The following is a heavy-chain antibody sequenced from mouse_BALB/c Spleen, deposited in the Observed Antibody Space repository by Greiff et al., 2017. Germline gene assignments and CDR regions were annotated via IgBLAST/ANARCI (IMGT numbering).Heavy chain of an antibody. V-gene: IGHV5-4*02. CDR2: ISDGGSYT. D-gene: IGHD6-1*01. J-gene: IGHJ4*01. Sequence: EVQLQESGGGLVKPGGSLKLSCAASGFTFSDYYMYWVRQTPAKRLEWVATISDGGSYTYYPDSVKGRFTISRDNAKNNLYLQMSSLKSEDTAMYYCARGTTNYYAMDYWGQGTSVTVSS. CDR1: GFTFSDYY. CDR3: ARGTTNYYAMDY.